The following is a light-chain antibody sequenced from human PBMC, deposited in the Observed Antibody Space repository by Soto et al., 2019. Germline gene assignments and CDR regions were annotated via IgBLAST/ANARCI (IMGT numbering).Light chain of an antibody. V-gene: IGKV3-15*01. Sequence: EIVMTQSPATLSVSPGERATLSCRASQSVSSNLACYQQKPRQAPRLLIYGASTRATGIPARFSGSGSGTESTLSIISLQSEDFAVYDCQHYNNWPPWTFGQGTKVEIK. CDR1: QSVSSN. J-gene: IGKJ1*01. CDR3: QHYNNWPPWT. CDR2: GAS.